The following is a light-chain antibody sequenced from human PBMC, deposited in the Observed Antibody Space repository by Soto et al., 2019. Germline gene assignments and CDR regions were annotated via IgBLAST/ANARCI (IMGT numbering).Light chain of an antibody. J-gene: IGKJ5*01. CDR2: DAS. V-gene: IGKV3-20*01. CDR1: QFVTSGH. Sequence: EIVLTQSPGTLSVSSGEGATLSCRASQFVTSGHLAWYQQKPGQAPRLLIYDASTRATGIPDRFSGSGSGTDFSLTISRLEPEDFAVYYCQQYGSSGTFGQGTRLEIK. CDR3: QQYGSSGT.